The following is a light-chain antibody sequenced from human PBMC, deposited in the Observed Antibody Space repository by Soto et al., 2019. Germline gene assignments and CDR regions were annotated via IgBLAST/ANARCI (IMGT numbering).Light chain of an antibody. V-gene: IGLV2-14*01. CDR2: EVS. CDR1: TNDVGGYNY. J-gene: IGLJ3*02. Sequence: QSALTQPASVSGSPGQSITISCTGTTNDVGGYNYVSWYQQHPGKAPKLLIFEVSSRPSGVSNRFSGSKSGNTASLAISGLRSEDEADYYCAAWDDSLSGRSGVFGGGTKVTVL. CDR3: AAWDDSLSGRSGV.